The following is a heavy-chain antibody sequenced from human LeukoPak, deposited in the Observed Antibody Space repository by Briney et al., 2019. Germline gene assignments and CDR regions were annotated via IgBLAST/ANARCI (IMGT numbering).Heavy chain of an antibody. V-gene: IGHV6-1*01. J-gene: IGHJ5*02. CDR3: ARDRLGYCSSTSCYSFGWFDP. Sequence: SQTLSLTCAISGDSVSSNSAAWNWIRQSPSRGLEWLVRTYYRSKWYNDYAVSVKSRITINPDTSKNHFSVQLNSVTPEDTAVYYCARDRLGYCSSTSCYSFGWFDPWGQGTLVTVSS. CDR2: TYYRSKWYN. D-gene: IGHD2-2*01. CDR1: GDSVSSNSAA.